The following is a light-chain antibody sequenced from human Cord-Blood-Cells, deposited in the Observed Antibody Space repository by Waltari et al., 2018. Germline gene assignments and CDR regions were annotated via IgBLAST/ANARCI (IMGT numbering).Light chain of an antibody. CDR1: QSLVYSDGNTY. V-gene: IGKV2-30*01. CDR3: MQGTHWPRT. Sequence: DVVITQSPLSLPVTLGQPSSISCRSSQSLVYSDGNTYLNWFQQRRGQSPRRLICKVSNRDSGVQDRFSGGGSGNDFTRQISRVESEDVGGYYCMQGTHWPRTFGQGNKVESK. CDR2: KVS. J-gene: IGKJ1*01.